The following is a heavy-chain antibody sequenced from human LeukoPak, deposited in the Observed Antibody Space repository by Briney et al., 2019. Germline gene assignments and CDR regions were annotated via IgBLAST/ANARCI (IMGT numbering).Heavy chain of an antibody. J-gene: IGHJ4*02. Sequence: SETLSLTCTVSGGSISSGSYYWSWIRQPAGKGLEWIGRIYTSGSTNYNPSLRSRVTISVGTSKNQFSLKLSSVTAADTAVYYCARCQYSSPYYFGYWGQGTLVTVSS. CDR2: IYTSGST. CDR1: GGSISSGSYY. CDR3: ARCQYSSPYYFGY. V-gene: IGHV4-61*02. D-gene: IGHD6-6*01.